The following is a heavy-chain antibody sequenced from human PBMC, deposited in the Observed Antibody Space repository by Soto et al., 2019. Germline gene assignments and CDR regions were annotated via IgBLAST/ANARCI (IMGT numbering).Heavy chain of an antibody. J-gene: IGHJ6*03. D-gene: IGHD6-19*01. CDR3: AETSSLQWYYMAV. V-gene: IGHV6-1*01. CDR1: GDRVSSTRSA. CDR2: TYYRSRWYN. Sequence: PXPTLSLSCVLPGDRVSSTRSAWNCVRQSPSRGLEWLGRTYYRSRWYNDYAVSVRSRITVNADTSKNQFSLHLNSVTPEDTVVYYCAETSSLQWYYMAVWDKGTTVPVS.